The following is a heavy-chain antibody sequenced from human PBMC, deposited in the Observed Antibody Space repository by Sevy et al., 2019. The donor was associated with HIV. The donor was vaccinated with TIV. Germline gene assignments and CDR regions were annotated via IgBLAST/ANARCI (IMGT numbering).Heavy chain of an antibody. D-gene: IGHD3-22*01. J-gene: IGHJ4*02. CDR3: ATTKDYYDSSGYPFDY. V-gene: IGHV1-24*01. CDR2: FDPEDDEK. CDR1: GYTLTELS. Sequence: ASVKVSCKVSGYTLTELSVHWVRQAPGKGLEWMATFDPEDDEKIYAQKFQDRVTMTEDTSTDTAYMELSSLRSEDTAVYYCATTKDYYDSSGYPFDYWGQGTLVTVSS.